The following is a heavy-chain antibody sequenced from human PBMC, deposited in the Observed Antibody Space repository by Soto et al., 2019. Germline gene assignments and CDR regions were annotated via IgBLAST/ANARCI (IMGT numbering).Heavy chain of an antibody. D-gene: IGHD7-27*01. Sequence: SETLSLTCSVSGDSISNLDYFWAWIRQPPGQALEYIGYIYTSATTYYNPSFESRVAISVDTSKSQFSLNVTSVTAADTAVYFCARGRYCLTGRCFPNWFDSWGQGALVTVSS. V-gene: IGHV4-30-4*01. J-gene: IGHJ5*01. CDR3: ARGRYCLTGRCFPNWFDS. CDR2: IYTSATT. CDR1: GDSISNLDYF.